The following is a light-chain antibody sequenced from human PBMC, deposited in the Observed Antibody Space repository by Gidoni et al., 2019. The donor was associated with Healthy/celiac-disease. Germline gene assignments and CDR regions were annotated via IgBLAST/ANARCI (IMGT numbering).Light chain of an antibody. CDR2: YDS. J-gene: IGLJ3*02. CDR1: NIGSKS. V-gene: IGLV3-21*04. CDR3: QVWDSSSDHPGV. Sequence: SYVLTQPPSVSVAQGKTARINCGGNNIGSKSVHWYQQKPGQAPVLVIYYDSDRPSGIPQRFSGSNSGNTATLTISRVEAGDEADYYCQVWDSSSDHPGVFGGGTKLTVL.